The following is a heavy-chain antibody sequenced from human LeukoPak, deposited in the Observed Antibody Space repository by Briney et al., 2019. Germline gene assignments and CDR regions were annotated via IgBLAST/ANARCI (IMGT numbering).Heavy chain of an antibody. V-gene: IGHV3-7*01. D-gene: IGHD1-26*01. Sequence: PGGSLRLSCAASGFTFSSYWMSWVRQAPGKGLEWVANIKQDGSEKYYVDSVKGRFTISRDNAKNSLYLQMNSLRAEDTAVYYCARVFRYFPGRSFYFDYWGPGNPGHRLL. CDR3: ARVFRYFPGRSFYFDY. CDR2: IKQDGSEK. CDR1: GFTFSSYW. J-gene: IGHJ4*02.